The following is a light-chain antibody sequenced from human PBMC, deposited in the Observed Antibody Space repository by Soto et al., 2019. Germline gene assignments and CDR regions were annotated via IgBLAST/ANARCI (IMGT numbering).Light chain of an antibody. CDR3: QQYSGDSRT. V-gene: IGKV1-5*03. CDR1: QSISSW. Sequence: DIQMTQSPSTLSASVGDRVTITCRASQSISSWLAWYQQKPGKAPKLLIYKASRLHSGVSSRFSGSESGTEFTLTISSLQPDDFATYYCQQYSGDSRTFGQGTQVDIK. CDR2: KAS. J-gene: IGKJ1*01.